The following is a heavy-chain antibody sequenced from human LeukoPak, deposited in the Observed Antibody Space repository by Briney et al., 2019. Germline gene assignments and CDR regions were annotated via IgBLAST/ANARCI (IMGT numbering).Heavy chain of an antibody. V-gene: IGHV1-46*01. Sequence: GRSLRLSCAASGFTFSSYGMHWVRQAPGQGLEWMGIINPSGGSTSYAQKFQGRVTMTRDTSTSTVYMELSSLRSEGTAVYYCARRSPTGFDPWGQGTLVTVSS. J-gene: IGHJ5*02. CDR1: GFTFSSYG. CDR2: INPSGGST. CDR3: ARRSPTGFDP.